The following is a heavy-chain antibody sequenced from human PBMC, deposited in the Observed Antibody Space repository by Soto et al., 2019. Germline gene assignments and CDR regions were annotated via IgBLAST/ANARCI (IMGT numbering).Heavy chain of an antibody. CDR2: IYYSGST. CDR1: GGSVSSGSYY. V-gene: IGHV4-61*01. D-gene: IGHD3-22*01. Sequence: SETLSLTCTVSGGSVSSGSYYWSWIRQPPGKGLEWIGYIYYSGSTNYNPSLKSRVTISVDTSKNQFSLKLSSVTAADTAVYYCARGNYYDSSGYYTPYFQHWGQGTLVTVDS. J-gene: IGHJ1*01. CDR3: ARGNYYDSSGYYTPYFQH.